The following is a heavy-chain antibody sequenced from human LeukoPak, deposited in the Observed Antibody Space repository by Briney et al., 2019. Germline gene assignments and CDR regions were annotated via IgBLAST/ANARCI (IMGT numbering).Heavy chain of an antibody. J-gene: IGHJ4*02. CDR2: IYYSGST. CDR1: GGSISSYY. D-gene: IGHD2-15*01. CDR3: ARTPRKVGLDY. V-gene: IGHV4-59*08. Sequence: PSETLSLTCTVSGGSISSYYWSWIRQPPGKGLEWIGYIYYSGSTNYNPSLKSRVTISVDTSKNQFSLKLSSVTAADTAVYYCARTPRKVGLDYWGQGTLVTVSS.